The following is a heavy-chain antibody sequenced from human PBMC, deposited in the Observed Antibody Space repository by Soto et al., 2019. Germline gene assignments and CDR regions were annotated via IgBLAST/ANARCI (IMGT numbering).Heavy chain of an antibody. J-gene: IGHJ4*02. CDR1: GGSISSGGYY. D-gene: IGHD2-21*02. CDR3: ARRYGGNSDFDY. V-gene: IGHV4-31*03. Sequence: SETLSLTCTVSGGSISSGGYYWSWIRQHPGKGLEWIGYIYYSGSTYYNPSLKSRVTISVDTSKNQFSLKLSSVTAADTAVYYCARRYGGNSDFDYWGQGTLVTVSS. CDR2: IYYSGST.